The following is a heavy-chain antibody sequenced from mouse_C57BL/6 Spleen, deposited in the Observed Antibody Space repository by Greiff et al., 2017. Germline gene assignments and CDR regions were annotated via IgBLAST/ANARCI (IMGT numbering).Heavy chain of an antibody. D-gene: IGHD1-1*01. Sequence: QVQLQQPGPELVKPGASVKLSCKASGYTFTSYWMHWVKQSPGRVLEWIGRIDPNSGGSKYNEKFKGKATLTADKSSSTAYMQLSSLTSEDSAVYFCARVEIITTVVPGFDYWGQGTTLTVSS. CDR1: GYTFTSYW. CDR2: IDPNSGGS. V-gene: IGHV1-62-3*01. J-gene: IGHJ2*01. CDR3: ARVEIITTVVPGFDY.